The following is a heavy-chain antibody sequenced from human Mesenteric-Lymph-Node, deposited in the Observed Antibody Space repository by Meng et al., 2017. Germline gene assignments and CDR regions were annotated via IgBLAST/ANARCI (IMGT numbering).Heavy chain of an antibody. CDR3: GRDQGRELINH. J-gene: IGHJ4*02. Sequence: QVQLQESGPGPLKHSGTLSLPCTVSGDSISSDIWWSWVRQPPGKGLEWIGEVYHRGDTNYNPSLKSRVDISVDKSKNQFYLSLFSVTAADTAVYYCGRDQGRELINHWGQGTLVTVSS. CDR2: VYHRGDT. D-gene: IGHD1-7*01. V-gene: IGHV4-4*02. CDR1: GDSISSDIW.